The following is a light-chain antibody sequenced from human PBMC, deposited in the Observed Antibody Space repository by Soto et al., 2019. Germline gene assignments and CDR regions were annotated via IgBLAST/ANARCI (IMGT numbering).Light chain of an antibody. CDR2: DSS. J-gene: IGKJ4*01. V-gene: IGKV3-11*01. CDR3: QQRSNWPPV. CDR1: QSVSSSY. Sequence: IVMTQFPATLSVFPGERATLSCRASQSVSSSYLSWYQQKPCHSPSLLIYDSSNRATGIPARFSGSGSGTDFTLTISSLEPEDFAVYYCQQRSNWPPVFGGGTKVDIK.